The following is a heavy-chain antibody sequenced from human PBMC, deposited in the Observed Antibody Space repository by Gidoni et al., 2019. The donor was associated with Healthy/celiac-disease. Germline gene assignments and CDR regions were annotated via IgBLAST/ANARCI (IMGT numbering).Heavy chain of an antibody. CDR3: ASMIRVSSGLAENWFDP. CDR1: GYTFTGYY. CDR2: INPNSGGT. V-gene: IGHV1-2*02. D-gene: IGHD3-10*01. Sequence: QVQLVQSGAEVKKPGASVKVSCKASGYTFTGYYMHWVRQAPGQGLEWMGWINPNSGGTNYAQKFQGRVTMTRDTSISTAYMELSRLRSDDTAVYYCASMIRVSSGLAENWFDPWGQGTLVTVSS. J-gene: IGHJ5*02.